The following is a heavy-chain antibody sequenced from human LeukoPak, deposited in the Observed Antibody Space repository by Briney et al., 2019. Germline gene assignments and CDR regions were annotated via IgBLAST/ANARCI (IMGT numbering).Heavy chain of an antibody. CDR1: GGSISSGGYY. J-gene: IGHJ3*02. V-gene: IGHV4-61*08. Sequence: SSETLSLTCTVSGGSISSGGYYRSWIRQPPGKGLEWIGYIYYSGSTNYNPSLKSRVTISVDTSKNQFSLKLSPVTAADTAVYYCAREEGSGYLDAFDIWGQGTMVTVSS. D-gene: IGHD3-22*01. CDR2: IYYSGST. CDR3: AREEGSGYLDAFDI.